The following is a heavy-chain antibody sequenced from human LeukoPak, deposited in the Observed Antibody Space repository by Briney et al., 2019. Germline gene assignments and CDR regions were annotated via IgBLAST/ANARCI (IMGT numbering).Heavy chain of an antibody. CDR2: INTNTGNP. J-gene: IGHJ4*02. CDR1: GYTFTSYA. CDR3: ARVSPYYDFWSVPRGGYYFDY. V-gene: IGHV7-4-1*02. Sequence: ASVKVPCKASGYTFTSYAMNWVRQAPGQGLEWMGWINTNTGNPTYAQGFTGRFVFSLDTSVSTAYLQISSLKAEDTAVYYCARVSPYYDFWSVPRGGYYFDYWGQGTLVTVSS. D-gene: IGHD3-3*01.